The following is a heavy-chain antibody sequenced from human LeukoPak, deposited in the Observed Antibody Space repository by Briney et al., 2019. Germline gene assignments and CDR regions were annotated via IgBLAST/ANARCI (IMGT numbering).Heavy chain of an antibody. CDR2: INHSGST. D-gene: IGHD3-10*01. CDR3: ARGQRLHYYGSGSYPY. Sequence: SETLSLTCAVYGGTFSGYYWGWIRQPPGKGLEWMGEINHSGSTNYNPSLKSRVTISVDTSKNQFSLKLSSVTAADTAVYYCARGQRLHYYGSGSYPYWGQGTLVTVSS. CDR1: GGTFSGYY. V-gene: IGHV4-34*01. J-gene: IGHJ4*02.